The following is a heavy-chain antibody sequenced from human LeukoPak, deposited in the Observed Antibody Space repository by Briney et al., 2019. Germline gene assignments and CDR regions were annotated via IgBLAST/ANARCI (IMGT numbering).Heavy chain of an antibody. J-gene: IGHJ4*02. V-gene: IGHV3-23*01. CDR1: GFTFSTYA. Sequence: GGSLRLSCGASGFTFSTYAMTWVRQAPGKGLEWVSAITGGGDSTYYADSVKGRFTISRDNSKSTLYLQMNSLRAEDTAVYCCAKDRTYYYGSSGYFTYWGQGTLVTVSS. D-gene: IGHD3-22*01. CDR2: ITGGGDST. CDR3: AKDRTYYYGSSGYFTY.